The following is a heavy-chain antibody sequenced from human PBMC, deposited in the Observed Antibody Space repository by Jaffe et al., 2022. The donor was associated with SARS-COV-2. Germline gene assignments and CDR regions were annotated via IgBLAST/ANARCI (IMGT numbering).Heavy chain of an antibody. CDR3: ARHKITMVRGPQGVIWFDP. CDR1: GGSISSSSYY. V-gene: IGHV4-39*01. D-gene: IGHD3-10*01. CDR2: IYYSGST. J-gene: IGHJ5*02. Sequence: QLQLQESGPGLVKPSETLSLTCTVSGGSISSSSYYWGWIRQPPGKGLEWIGSIYYSGSTYYNPSLKSRVTISVDTSKNQFSLKLSSVTAADTAVYYCARHKITMVRGPQGVIWFDPWGQGTLVTVSS.